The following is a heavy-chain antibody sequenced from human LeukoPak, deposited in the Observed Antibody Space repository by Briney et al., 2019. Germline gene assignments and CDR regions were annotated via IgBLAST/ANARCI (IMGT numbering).Heavy chain of an antibody. J-gene: IGHJ4*02. Sequence: PGGSLRLSCAASGFTFSSYWMHWVRHAPGKGLVWVSRINSDGSSTSYADSVKGRFTISRDNAKNTLYLQMNSLRAEDTAVYYCTRDRYYYDSSGHPYYFDYWGQGTLVTVSS. V-gene: IGHV3-74*01. D-gene: IGHD3-22*01. CDR1: GFTFSSYW. CDR3: TRDRYYYDSSGHPYYFDY. CDR2: INSDGSST.